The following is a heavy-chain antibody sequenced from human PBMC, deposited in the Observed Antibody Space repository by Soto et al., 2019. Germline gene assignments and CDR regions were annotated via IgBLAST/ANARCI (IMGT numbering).Heavy chain of an antibody. V-gene: IGHV1-69*01. Sequence: QVQMVQSGPEVKKPGSSVKVSCKAPGGTFSIYGINWVRQAPGQGLEWMGGIMPLFGSTHYAAKFKGRVTITADESTTTSYMEMSSLGSEDMAIYYCARLFYRPDQYLHVDYFPTWRDPWGQGTLITVSS. CDR3: ARLFYRPDQYLHVDYFPTWRDP. CDR1: GGTFSIYG. J-gene: IGHJ5*02. CDR2: IMPLFGST. D-gene: IGHD3-3*02.